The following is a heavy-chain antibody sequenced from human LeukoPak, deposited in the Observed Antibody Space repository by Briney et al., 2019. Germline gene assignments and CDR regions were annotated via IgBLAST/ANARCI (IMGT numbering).Heavy chain of an antibody. D-gene: IGHD3-16*01. Sequence: QPGRSLRLSCAASGFTFSSYAMHWVRQAPGKGLEWVAVISYDGSSKYYADSVKGRFTISRDNSKNTLYLQMNSLRAEDTAVYYCARGKGEYFDYWGQGTLVTVSS. V-gene: IGHV3-30*04. CDR1: GFTFSSYA. CDR2: ISYDGSSK. CDR3: ARGKGEYFDY. J-gene: IGHJ4*02.